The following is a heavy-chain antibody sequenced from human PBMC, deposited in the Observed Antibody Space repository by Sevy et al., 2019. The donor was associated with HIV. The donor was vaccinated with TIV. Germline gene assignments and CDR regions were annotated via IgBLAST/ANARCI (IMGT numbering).Heavy chain of an antibody. CDR2: IYYSGST. V-gene: IGHV4-39*01. D-gene: IGHD3-10*01. Sequence: SETLSLTCTVSGGSISSSSYYWGWIRQPPGKGLEWIGSIYYSGSTYYNPSLKSRVTISVDTSKNQFSLKLSSVTAADTAVYYCAISEDTMVRGVTLFDPWGQGTLVTVSS. CDR3: AISEDTMVRGVTLFDP. CDR1: GGSISSSSYY. J-gene: IGHJ5*02.